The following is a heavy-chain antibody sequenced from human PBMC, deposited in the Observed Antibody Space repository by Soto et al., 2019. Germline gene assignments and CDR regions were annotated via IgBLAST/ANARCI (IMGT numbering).Heavy chain of an antibody. V-gene: IGHV1-24*01. D-gene: IGHD2-2*01. CDR3: ATHYAPPGAFDI. CDR2: FDPEDGET. CDR1: GYTLTELS. Sequence: ASVKVSCKVAGYTLTELSIHWVRQAPGKGLEWMGGFDPEDGETIYAQKFQGRVTMTEDTSTDTAYMELSSLRSEDTAVYYCATHYAPPGAFDIWGQGTMVTVSS. J-gene: IGHJ3*02.